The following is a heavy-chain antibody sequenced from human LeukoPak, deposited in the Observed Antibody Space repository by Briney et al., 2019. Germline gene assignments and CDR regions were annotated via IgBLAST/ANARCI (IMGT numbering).Heavy chain of an antibody. J-gene: IGHJ4*02. CDR3: ARDHNRAFIY. V-gene: IGHV3-21*05. CDR2: IGLASGFT. Sequence: HPGGSVRLSCAPSWFIFSSYSMNWVRQAPGSGLKWISYIGLASGFTSYAVSVKGRFTISSDTARNSLEPHMHSLRSEDTSVYYCARDHNRAFIYRGQGALVTVFS. D-gene: IGHD1-14*01. CDR1: WFIFSSYS.